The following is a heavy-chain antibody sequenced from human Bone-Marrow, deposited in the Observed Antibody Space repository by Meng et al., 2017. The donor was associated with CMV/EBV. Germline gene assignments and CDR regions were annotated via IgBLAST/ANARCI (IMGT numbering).Heavy chain of an antibody. CDR1: GGTFSSYA. CDR3: ARVIPRDPYYFDY. J-gene: IGHJ4*02. V-gene: IGHV1-69*05. CDR2: ISPIFGTA. Sequence: SVKVSCKASGGTFSSYAISWVRQAPGQGIEWMGGISPIFGTANYAQKFQGRVTITTDESTSTAYMELSSLRSEDTAVYYCARVIPRDPYYFDYWGQGTLVTVSS.